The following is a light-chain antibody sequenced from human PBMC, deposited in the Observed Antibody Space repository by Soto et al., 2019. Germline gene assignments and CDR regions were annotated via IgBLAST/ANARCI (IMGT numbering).Light chain of an antibody. CDR1: QNIDMY. CDR2: GAS. Sequence: DIHRAQKTSELCASGDDTISITCRASQNIDMYLNWYQQKPGEAPRVLISGASNLQSGVPSRFSGSGTGTDFTPTISSRQPEDFATYYIQQSYSMPIAFGQGTLLEI. CDR3: QQSYSMPIA. J-gene: IGKJ5*01. V-gene: IGKV1-39*01.